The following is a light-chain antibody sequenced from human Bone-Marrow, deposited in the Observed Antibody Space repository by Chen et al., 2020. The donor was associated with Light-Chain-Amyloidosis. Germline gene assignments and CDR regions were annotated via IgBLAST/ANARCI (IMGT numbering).Light chain of an antibody. CDR3: QQYNNWPPYT. CDR1: QSVSSY. Sequence: EIVSTQSPATLSLSPGERATLSCRASQSVSSYLAWYQQKPGQAPRLLIYDASNRATGIPARFSGSGSGTEFTLTISSLQSEDFAVYYCQQYNNWPPYTFGQGTKLEIK. J-gene: IGKJ2*01. V-gene: IGKV3-11*01. CDR2: DAS.